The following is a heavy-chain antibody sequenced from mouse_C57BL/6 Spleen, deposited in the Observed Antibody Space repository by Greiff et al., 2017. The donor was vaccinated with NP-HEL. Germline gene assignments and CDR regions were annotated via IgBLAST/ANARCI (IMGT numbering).Heavy chain of an antibody. CDR3: ARGHKGVLAY. CDR1: GFTFSDYG. V-gene: IGHV5-17*01. Sequence: EVQMVESGGGLVKPGGSLKLSCAASGFTFSDYGMHWVRQAPEKGLEWVAYISSGSSTIYYADTVTGRFTISRDNAKNTLFLQMTSLRSEDTAMYYCARGHKGVLAYWGQGTLVTVSA. J-gene: IGHJ3*01. D-gene: IGHD6-1*01. CDR2: ISSGSSTI.